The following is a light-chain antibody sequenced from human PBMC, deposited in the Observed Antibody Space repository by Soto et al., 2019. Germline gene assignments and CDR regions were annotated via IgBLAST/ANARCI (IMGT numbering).Light chain of an antibody. CDR2: AAI. CDR3: QQSYSTPLT. V-gene: IGKV1-39*01. CDR1: QSIRNY. J-gene: IGKJ4*01. Sequence: DIQMTQSPSSLSASVGDRVTITCRASQSIRNYLNWYQQKPGKAPKLLIYAAISLQSGVPSRFSGSGSGTDFTLTISSLQPEDFATYYCQQSYSTPLTFGGGTKVHIK.